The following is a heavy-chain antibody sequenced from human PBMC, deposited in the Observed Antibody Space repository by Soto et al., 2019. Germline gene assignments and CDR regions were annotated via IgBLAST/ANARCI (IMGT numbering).Heavy chain of an antibody. CDR2: INHSGST. Sequence: PSETLSLTCAVYGGSFSGYYWSWIRQPPGKGLEWIGEINHSGSTNYNPSLKSRVTISVDTSKNQFSLKLSSVTAADTAVYYCARVIAARVYWGQGTLVTVSS. J-gene: IGHJ4*02. CDR1: GGSFSGYY. D-gene: IGHD6-6*01. V-gene: IGHV4-34*01. CDR3: ARVIAARVY.